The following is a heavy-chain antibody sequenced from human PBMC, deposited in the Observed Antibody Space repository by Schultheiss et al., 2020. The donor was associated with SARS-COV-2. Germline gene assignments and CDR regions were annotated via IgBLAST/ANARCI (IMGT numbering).Heavy chain of an antibody. D-gene: IGHD6-13*01. V-gene: IGHV1-2*02. CDR1: GYTFTGYY. Sequence: ASVKVSCKASGYTFTGYYMHWVRQAPGQGLEWMGWINPNSGGTNYAQKFQGRVTMTRDTSISTAYMELSRLRSEDTAVYYCARHFTLPRWGIAAAGHFDYWGQGTLVTVSS. CDR2: INPNSGGT. CDR3: ARHFTLPRWGIAAAGHFDY. J-gene: IGHJ4*02.